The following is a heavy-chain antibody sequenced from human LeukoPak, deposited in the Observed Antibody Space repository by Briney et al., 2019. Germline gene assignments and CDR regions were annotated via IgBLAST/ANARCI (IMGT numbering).Heavy chain of an antibody. Sequence: GGSLRLSCAASGFTFSDYYMSWVRQAPGKGLEWVSSISSSSSYIYYADSVRGRFTISRDNAKNSLYLQMNSLRAEDTAVYYCARAHSSDDYWGQGTLVTVSS. CDR1: GFTFSDYY. CDR3: ARAHSSDDY. J-gene: IGHJ4*02. D-gene: IGHD2-15*01. V-gene: IGHV3-21*01. CDR2: ISSSSSYI.